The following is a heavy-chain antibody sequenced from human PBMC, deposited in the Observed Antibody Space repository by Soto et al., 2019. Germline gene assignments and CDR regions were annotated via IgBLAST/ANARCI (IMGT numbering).Heavy chain of an antibody. V-gene: IGHV3-23*01. Sequence: GGSLRLSCAASGFPFSSYAMSWVRQAPGKGLEWVSAISGSGGSTYYADSVKGRFTISRDNSKNTLYLQMNSLRAEDTAVYYCAKSGPRDIVVVVAATLYFDYWGQGTLVTVSS. CDR1: GFPFSSYA. J-gene: IGHJ4*02. CDR3: AKSGPRDIVVVVAATLYFDY. D-gene: IGHD2-15*01. CDR2: ISGSGGST.